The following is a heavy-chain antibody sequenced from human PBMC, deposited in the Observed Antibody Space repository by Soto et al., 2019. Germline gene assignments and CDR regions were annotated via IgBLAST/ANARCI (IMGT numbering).Heavy chain of an antibody. CDR2: INPNSGAT. CDR1: GYTFTDYY. V-gene: IGHV1-2*02. CDR3: AKDQGGYMLPGMHV. D-gene: IGHD2-15*01. Sequence: ASVKVSCKASGYTFTDYYIYWLRQAPGHGLEWMGWINPNSGATNYAHSFQGRVTMTRDTSIRAAYMELSRLSSDDTDVYYCAKDQGGYMLPGMHVRGQATTVAVSS. J-gene: IGHJ6*02.